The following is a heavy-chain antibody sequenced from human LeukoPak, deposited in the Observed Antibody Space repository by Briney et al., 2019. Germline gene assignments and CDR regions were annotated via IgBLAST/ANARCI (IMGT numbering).Heavy chain of an antibody. CDR2: IYYSGST. Sequence: KPSETLSLTCSVSGGSISSHYWSWIRQPPGKGLEGIGYIYYSGSTKYNPYLKGRVTISVDTSKNQFSLKLSSVTAADTAVYYCARGGTTVTPGLLWFDPWGQGTLVTVSS. CDR3: ARGGTTVTPGLLWFDP. J-gene: IGHJ5*02. CDR1: GGSISSHY. V-gene: IGHV4-59*11. D-gene: IGHD4-17*01.